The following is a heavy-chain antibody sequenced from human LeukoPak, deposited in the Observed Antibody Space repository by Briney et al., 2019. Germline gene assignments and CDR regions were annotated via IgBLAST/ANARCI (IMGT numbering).Heavy chain of an antibody. CDR1: GFTFSSYA. CDR3: AKDIYYYGSGSNQYFDY. CDR2: ISGSGSNT. Sequence: GGSLRLSCAASGFTFSSYAMSWVRQAPGKGLEWVSGISGSGSNTYHADSVKDRFTISRDNYKNTLYVEMNTLRAEDTAVYYCAKDIYYYGSGSNQYFDYWGQGTLVTVSS. D-gene: IGHD3-10*01. V-gene: IGHV3-23*01. J-gene: IGHJ4*02.